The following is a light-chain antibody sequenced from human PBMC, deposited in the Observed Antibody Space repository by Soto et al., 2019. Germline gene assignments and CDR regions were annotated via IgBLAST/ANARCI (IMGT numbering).Light chain of an antibody. V-gene: IGLV1-40*01. J-gene: IGLJ1*01. CDR1: SSNIGAEYD. CDR2: RNS. CDR3: QSYDTSMIGSA. Sequence: QSVLTQPPALSGAPGQRVTISCTGSSSNIGAEYDVHWYQQVPGTAPKPLIFRNSNRPSGVPDRFSGSKSDTSASLAITGLQAEDEVYYFCQSYDTSMIGSAFGIGNKVTVL.